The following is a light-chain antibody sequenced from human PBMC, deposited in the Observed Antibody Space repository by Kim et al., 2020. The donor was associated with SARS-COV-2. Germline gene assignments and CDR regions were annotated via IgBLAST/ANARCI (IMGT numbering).Light chain of an antibody. V-gene: IGKV3-15*01. J-gene: IGKJ4*01. CDR3: QQYYSWPLT. Sequence: QGERATVTGRASQSFTRKLDWFQQKPGRAPRLLIYDTSTRDTGIPARFSGSGSGTEFTLTISSLQSEDFAVYYCQQYYSWPLTFGGGTKVDIK. CDR1: QSFTRK. CDR2: DTS.